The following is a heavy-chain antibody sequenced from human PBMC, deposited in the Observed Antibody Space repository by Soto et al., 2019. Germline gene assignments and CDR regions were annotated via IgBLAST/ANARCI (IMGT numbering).Heavy chain of an antibody. D-gene: IGHD5-12*01. CDR3: ARLGGYHSFGRYYYFYGLDV. CDR1: GYTFTRYW. J-gene: IGHJ6*02. CDR2: IYPDDSDT. V-gene: IGHV5-51*01. Sequence: EVQLVQSGGEVKKPGESLKISCKGSGYTFTRYWIGWVRQMPGKGLEWMGIIYPDDSDTRYSPSFQGQVSISVDKSTNTAYPQWTILKASDNAMYYCARLGGYHSFGRYYYFYGLDVWGQGTTVTVSS.